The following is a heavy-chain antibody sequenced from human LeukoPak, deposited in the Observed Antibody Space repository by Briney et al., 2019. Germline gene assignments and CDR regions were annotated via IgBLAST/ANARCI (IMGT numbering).Heavy chain of an antibody. CDR2: ISSSGSTI. D-gene: IGHD4-17*01. CDR3: ARVGSERVMTTVTTGNGGPDYYYYMDV. V-gene: IGHV3-48*03. CDR1: GFTFSSYE. Sequence: GGSLRLSCAASGFTFSSYEMNWVRQAPGKGLEWVSYISSSGSTIYYADSVKGRFTLSRDNAKNSLYLQMNSLRAEDTAVYYCARVGSERVMTTVTTGNGGPDYYYYMDVWGKGTTVTISS. J-gene: IGHJ6*03.